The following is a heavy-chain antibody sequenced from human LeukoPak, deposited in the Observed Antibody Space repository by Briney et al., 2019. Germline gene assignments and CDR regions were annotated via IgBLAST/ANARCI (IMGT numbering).Heavy chain of an antibody. CDR3: ARSSGWFDY. Sequence: SQTLSLTCVISGDSVSSNSAAWNWVRQSPSRGLEWLGRTYYRSKWYNDYAVSVKGRISINSDTSKNQFSLHLNSVTPEDTAVYYCARSSGWFDYWGHGTLVTVSS. V-gene: IGHV6-1*01. D-gene: IGHD1-26*01. CDR1: GDSVSSNSAA. CDR2: TYYRSKWYN. J-gene: IGHJ5*01.